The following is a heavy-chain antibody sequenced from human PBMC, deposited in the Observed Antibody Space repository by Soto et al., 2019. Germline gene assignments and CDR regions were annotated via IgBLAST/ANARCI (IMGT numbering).Heavy chain of an antibody. V-gene: IGHV4-61*01. CDR3: ARDQRVGATVPYYYYGMDV. CDR1: GGSLSSGSYY. Sequence: XTLSLTCTVSGGSLSSGSYYRSWIRQPPGKGLEWVGYIYYSGSTNYNPSLKSRFTISVDTSKNQFSLKLSSVTAADTAVYYCARDQRVGATVPYYYYGMDVWGQGTTATVSS. D-gene: IGHD1-26*01. CDR2: IYYSGST. J-gene: IGHJ6*02.